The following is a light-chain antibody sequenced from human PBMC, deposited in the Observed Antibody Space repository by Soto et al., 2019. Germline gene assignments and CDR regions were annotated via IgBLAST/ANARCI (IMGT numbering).Light chain of an antibody. Sequence: DIQMTQSPSTLSASVGDRVTITCRASQSISGWLAWYQQKPGKAPKLLIYKTSSLESGVPSRFSGSGSGTEFTLTISSLQPDDFATYYCQQWVTFGPGTKVDIK. J-gene: IGKJ3*01. CDR2: KTS. CDR1: QSISGW. V-gene: IGKV1-5*03. CDR3: QQWVT.